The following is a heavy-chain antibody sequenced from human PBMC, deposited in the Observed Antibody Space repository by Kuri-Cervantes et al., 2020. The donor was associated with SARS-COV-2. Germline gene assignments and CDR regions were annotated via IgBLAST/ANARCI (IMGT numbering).Heavy chain of an antibody. CDR1: GFTFSSYA. V-gene: IGHV3-64*01. J-gene: IGHJ4*02. CDR2: ISSNGGST. D-gene: IGHD2-2*01. CDR3: AKDRAIVVVPAAMGIRY. Sequence: GESLKISCAASGFTFSSYAMHWVRQAPGKGLEYVSAISSNGGSTYYANSVKGRFTISRDNSKNTLYLQMNSLRAEDTAVYYCAKDRAIVVVPAAMGIRYWGQGTLVTVSS.